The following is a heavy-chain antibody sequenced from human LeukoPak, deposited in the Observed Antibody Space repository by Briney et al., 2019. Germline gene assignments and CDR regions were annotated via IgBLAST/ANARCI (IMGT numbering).Heavy chain of an antibody. V-gene: IGHV3-23*01. Sequence: GGSLRLSCAASEFTFDNYAMSWVRQAPGKGLEWVSVISGSGYYSYYADSVKGRFTVSRDNSKTTLYLQMNSLRADDTAVYYCAKGARDYDYVWGSYRYHQHWGQGTLVTVSS. CDR1: EFTFDNYA. CDR3: AKGARDYDYVWGSYRYHQH. CDR2: ISGSGYYS. J-gene: IGHJ1*01. D-gene: IGHD3-16*02.